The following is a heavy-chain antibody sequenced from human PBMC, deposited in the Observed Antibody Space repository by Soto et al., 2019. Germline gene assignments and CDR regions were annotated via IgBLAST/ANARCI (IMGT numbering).Heavy chain of an antibody. J-gene: IGHJ6*02. V-gene: IGHV4-31*03. CDR2: IYYSGST. CDR1: GGSISSGGYY. CDR3: ARGGRRSPGMDV. Sequence: QVQLQESGPGLVKPSQTLSLTCTVSGGSISSGGYYWSWIRQHPGKGLEWIGYIYYSGSTYYNPSLESRVTISVDTSKNQFSLKLSSVTAADPAVYYCARGGRRSPGMDVWGQGTTVTVSS.